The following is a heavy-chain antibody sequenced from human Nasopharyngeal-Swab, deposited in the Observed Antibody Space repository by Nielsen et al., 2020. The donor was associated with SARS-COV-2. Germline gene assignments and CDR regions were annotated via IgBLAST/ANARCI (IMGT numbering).Heavy chain of an antibody. Sequence: SSVKVSCKASVGTFSSYAISWVRQAPGQGLEWMGGIIPIFGTANYAQKFQGRVTITADESTSTAYMELSSLRSEDTAVYYCARVGGYSSGWYESWFDPWGQGTLVTVSS. J-gene: IGHJ5*02. V-gene: IGHV1-69*13. D-gene: IGHD6-19*01. CDR1: VGTFSSYA. CDR3: ARVGGYSSGWYESWFDP. CDR2: IIPIFGTA.